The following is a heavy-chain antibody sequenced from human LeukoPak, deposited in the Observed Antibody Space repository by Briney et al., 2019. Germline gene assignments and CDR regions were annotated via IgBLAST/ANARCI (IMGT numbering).Heavy chain of an antibody. CDR1: GYTFTGYY. Sequence: ASVKVSCKASGYTFTGYYMHWVRQAPGQGLEWMGRINHNSGGTNYAQKFQGRVTMTRDTSISTAYMELSRLRSDDTAVYYCARGYSSSWYDYWGQGTLVTVSS. J-gene: IGHJ4*02. CDR2: INHNSGGT. CDR3: ARGYSSSWYDY. V-gene: IGHV1-2*06. D-gene: IGHD6-13*01.